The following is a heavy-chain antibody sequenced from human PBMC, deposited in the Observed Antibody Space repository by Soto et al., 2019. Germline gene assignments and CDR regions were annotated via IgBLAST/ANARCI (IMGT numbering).Heavy chain of an antibody. Sequence: GGSLRLSCAASGFTFSSYLMHWVRQSPGKGLVWVSRINPDGSATNYADSVKGRFTISRDNAKNTLYLQMNSLRAEDTAVFYCGRGGSDSPMAPGYWGQGTLVTVSS. CDR2: INPDGSAT. CDR3: GRGGSDSPMAPGY. D-gene: IGHD5-18*01. V-gene: IGHV3-74*01. J-gene: IGHJ4*02. CDR1: GFTFSSYL.